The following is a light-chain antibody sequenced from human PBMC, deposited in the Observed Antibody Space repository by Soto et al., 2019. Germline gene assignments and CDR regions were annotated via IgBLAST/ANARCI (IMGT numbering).Light chain of an antibody. CDR3: QQSYSIVRT. CDR2: FAS. J-gene: IGKJ1*01. V-gene: IGKV1-39*01. Sequence: DIQMTQSPSSLSASVGDRVTITCRASETISTYLNWYQQKPGKAPNLLIYFASTLQSGVPSRFTGSGSGTDFTLTISTLQPEVYSSCYRQQSYSIVRTCGQGTNLDIK. CDR1: ETISTY.